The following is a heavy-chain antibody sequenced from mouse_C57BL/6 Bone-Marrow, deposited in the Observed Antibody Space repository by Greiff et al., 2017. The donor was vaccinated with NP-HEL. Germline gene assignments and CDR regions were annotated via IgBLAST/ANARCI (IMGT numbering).Heavy chain of an antibody. CDR3: ARFYYGSSYVRYFDV. CDR2: IYPGDGDT. Sequence: QVQLKESGAELVKPGASVKISCKASGYAFSSYWMNWVKQRPGKGLEWIGQIYPGDGDTNYNGKFKGKATLTADKSSSTAYMQLSSLTSEDSAVYFCARFYYGSSYVRYFDVWGTGTTVTVSS. V-gene: IGHV1-80*01. D-gene: IGHD1-1*01. CDR1: GYAFSSYW. J-gene: IGHJ1*03.